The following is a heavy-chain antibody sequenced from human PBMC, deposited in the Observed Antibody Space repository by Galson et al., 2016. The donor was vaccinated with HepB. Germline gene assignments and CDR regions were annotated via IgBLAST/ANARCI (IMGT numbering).Heavy chain of an antibody. CDR2: INHSGGT. V-gene: IGHV4-34*01. Sequence: SETLSLTCAVSGESFSGYYWSWIRQTPGKGLEWIGEINHSGGTNYNPSLKSRVTMSIDTSKNQFSLKLRSVTAADTAVYYCARGWIQVWFTAFDIWGHGTRVIVSS. CDR1: GESFSGYY. J-gene: IGHJ3*02. CDR3: ARGWIQVWFTAFDI. D-gene: IGHD3-16*01.